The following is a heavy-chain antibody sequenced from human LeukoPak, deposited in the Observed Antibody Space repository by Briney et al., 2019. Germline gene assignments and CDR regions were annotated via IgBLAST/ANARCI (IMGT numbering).Heavy chain of an antibody. D-gene: IGHD3-22*01. CDR1: GFTFSSYS. CDR2: ISSSSSYI. J-gene: IGHJ3*02. V-gene: IGHV3-21*01. CDR3: ARDEYYYDSSGYYYASHPDAFDI. Sequence: PGGSLRLSCAASGFTFSSYSMNWVRQAPGKGLEWVSSISSSSSYIYYADSVKGRFTISRDNAKNSLYLQMNSLRAEDTAVYYCARDEYYYDSSGYYYASHPDAFDIWGQGTMVTVSS.